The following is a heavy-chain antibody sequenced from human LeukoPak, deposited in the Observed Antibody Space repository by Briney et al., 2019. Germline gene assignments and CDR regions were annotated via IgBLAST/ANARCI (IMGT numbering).Heavy chain of an antibody. D-gene: IGHD6-19*01. Sequence: PGGSLRLSCAASGFTFSSYSMNWVRQAPGKGLEWVSSISSSSSYIYYADSVKGRFTISRDNAKNSLYLQMNSLRAEDTAVYYCATDPSSGRAYWGQGTLVTVSS. CDR2: ISSSSSYI. CDR3: ATDPSSGRAY. J-gene: IGHJ4*02. CDR1: GFTFSSYS. V-gene: IGHV3-21*01.